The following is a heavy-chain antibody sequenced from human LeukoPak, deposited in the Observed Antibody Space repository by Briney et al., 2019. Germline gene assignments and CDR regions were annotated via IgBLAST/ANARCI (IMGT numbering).Heavy chain of an antibody. CDR3: ARWAGYCSITNCYTAFDF. Sequence: SVKVSCKASGGTFSNYAINWVRQAPGQGLEWMGGITPIFGTANYAQRFQGRVTITADESTSTAYMEQSSLRSEDTAVYYCARWAGYCSITNCYTAFDFWGQGTLVTVSS. D-gene: IGHD2-2*02. CDR2: ITPIFGTA. CDR1: GGTFSNYA. V-gene: IGHV1-69*01. J-gene: IGHJ4*02.